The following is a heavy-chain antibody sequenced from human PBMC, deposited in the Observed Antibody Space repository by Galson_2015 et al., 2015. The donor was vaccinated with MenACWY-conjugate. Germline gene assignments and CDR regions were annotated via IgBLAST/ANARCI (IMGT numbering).Heavy chain of an antibody. V-gene: IGHV3-48*02. CDR1: GFTFSDYT. J-gene: IGHJ4*02. CDR2: ISITSSTI. CDR3: ARGQWCGELLTYYFDY. D-gene: IGHD3-10*01. Sequence: SLRLSCAASGFTFSDYTMNWVRQAPGKGLEWVSYISITSSTIYYADSVKGRFTISRDNAKKSLYLQMNSLRDEDTAVYYCARGQWCGELLTYYFDYWGQGTLVTVSS.